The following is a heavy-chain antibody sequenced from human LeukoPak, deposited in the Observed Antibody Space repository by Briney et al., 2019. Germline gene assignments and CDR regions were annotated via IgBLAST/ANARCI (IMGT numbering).Heavy chain of an antibody. CDR3: ARMVGQLIEYYFDY. V-gene: IGHV4-59*01. Sequence: SETLSLTCTVSGGSISSYYWSWIRQPPGKGLEWIGSIYYTGSSNYNPSLESRVTMSIDTSNNQFSLKLKSVTSADTAVYYCARMVGQLIEYYFDYWGRGTLVTVSS. CDR2: IYYTGSS. CDR1: GGSISSYY. J-gene: IGHJ4*02. D-gene: IGHD1/OR15-1a*01.